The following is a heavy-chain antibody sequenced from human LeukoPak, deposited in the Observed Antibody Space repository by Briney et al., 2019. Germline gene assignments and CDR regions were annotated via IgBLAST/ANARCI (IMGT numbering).Heavy chain of an antibody. Sequence: GGSLRLSCAASEFSVGSNYMTWVRQAPGKGLEWVSLIYSGGSTYYADSVKGRFTISRDNSKNTLYLQMNSLRAEDTAVYYCARLRRGVTAAFDIWGQGTMVTVSS. J-gene: IGHJ3*02. CDR2: IYSGGST. CDR3: ARLRRGVTAAFDI. V-gene: IGHV3-66*01. D-gene: IGHD3-10*01. CDR1: EFSVGSNY.